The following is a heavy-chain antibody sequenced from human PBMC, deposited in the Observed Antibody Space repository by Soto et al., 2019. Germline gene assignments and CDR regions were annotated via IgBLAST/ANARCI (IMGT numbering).Heavy chain of an antibody. D-gene: IGHD3-10*01. J-gene: IGHJ4*02. CDR3: ARRRTMVRDGDFDY. CDR1: GYTFTSYG. V-gene: IGHV1-18*04. CDR2: ISAYNGNT. Sequence: GASVKVSCKASGYTFTSYGIIWVRQAPGQGLDWMGWISAYNGNTNYAQKREGRGTMTTDTSTSTAYMELRSLRTDDTAVYYCARRRTMVRDGDFDYWGQGTLVTVSS.